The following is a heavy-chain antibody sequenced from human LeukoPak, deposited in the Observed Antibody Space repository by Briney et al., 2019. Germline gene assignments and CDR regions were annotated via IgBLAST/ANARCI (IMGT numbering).Heavy chain of an antibody. V-gene: IGHV3-23*01. CDR1: GFTFSSYA. D-gene: IGHD6-13*01. CDR3: SKDPPISAAGPRYSDR. CDR2: INSGGNK. J-gene: IGHJ4*02. Sequence: PGGSLRLSCAASGFTFSSYAMSWVRQAPGKGLEGVSTINSGGNKYYADSVKGRFTISRDNAKNTLFLQMNSLRVEDTAVYYCSKDPPISAAGPRYSDRWGQGTLVTVSS.